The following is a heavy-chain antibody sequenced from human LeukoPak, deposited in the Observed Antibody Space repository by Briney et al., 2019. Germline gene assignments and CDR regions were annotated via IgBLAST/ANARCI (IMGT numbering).Heavy chain of an antibody. CDR1: GGSISSYY. CDR2: IHYSGST. D-gene: IGHD3/OR15-3a*01. Sequence: PSETLSLTCTVSGGSISSYYWSWIRQPPGKGLEWIGYIHYSGSTNYNPSLKSRVTTSVDTSKNQFSLKLSSVTAADTAVYYCARRTGYYDGFDYWGQGTLVTVSS. CDR3: ARRTGYYDGFDY. V-gene: IGHV4-59*01. J-gene: IGHJ4*02.